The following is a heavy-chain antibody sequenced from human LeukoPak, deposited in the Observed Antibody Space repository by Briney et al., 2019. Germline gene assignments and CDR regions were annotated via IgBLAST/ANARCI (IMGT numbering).Heavy chain of an antibody. CDR2: IIPIFGTA. Sequence: SVKVSCKASGGTFSSYAISWVRQAPGQGLEWMGGIIPIFGTANYAQKFQGGVTITADKSTSTAYMELSSLRSEDTAVYYCARDAGGDYEYFDYWGQGTLVTVSS. V-gene: IGHV1-69*06. CDR3: ARDAGGDYEYFDY. D-gene: IGHD4-17*01. J-gene: IGHJ4*02. CDR1: GGTFSSYA.